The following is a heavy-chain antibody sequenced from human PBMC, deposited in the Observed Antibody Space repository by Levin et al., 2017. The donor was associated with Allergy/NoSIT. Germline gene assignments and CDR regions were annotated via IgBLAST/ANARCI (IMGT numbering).Heavy chain of an antibody. Sequence: SETLSLTCTVSGGSISRSDYYWSWIRQPPGKALEWIGYIYYSGNTYYNPSLKSRVTISLDTSKNHFSLKLSSVTAADTAVYYCTRADLGTGDRSGRVGLWGQGTLVTVSS. J-gene: IGHJ4*02. D-gene: IGHD7-27*01. CDR3: TRADLGTGDRSGRVGL. CDR2: IYYSGNT. V-gene: IGHV4-30-4*01. CDR1: GGSISRSDYY.